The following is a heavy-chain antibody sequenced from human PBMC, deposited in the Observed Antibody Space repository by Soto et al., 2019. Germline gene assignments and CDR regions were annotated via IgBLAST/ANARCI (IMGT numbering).Heavy chain of an antibody. D-gene: IGHD3-10*01. CDR2: IYSGGST. V-gene: IGHV3-66*01. CDR3: ARDLTILGFGESLSIDAFDI. CDR1: GFTVSSNY. Sequence: GGSLRLSCAASGFTVSSNYMSWVRQAPGKGLEWVSVIYSGGSTYYADSVKGRFTISRDNSKNTLYLQMNSLRAEDTAVYYCARDLTILGFGESLSIDAFDIWGQGTMVTVSS. J-gene: IGHJ3*02.